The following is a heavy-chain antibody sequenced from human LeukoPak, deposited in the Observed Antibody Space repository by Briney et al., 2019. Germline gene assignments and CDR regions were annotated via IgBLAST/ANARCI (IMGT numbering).Heavy chain of an antibody. J-gene: IGHJ4*02. CDR1: GDSISSTSYF. CDR3: ARHKCSGIYCPFDY. CDR2: IYYSGTT. D-gene: IGHD2-15*01. Sequence: SETLSLTCTVSGDSISSTSYFWGWIRPPPGKGLEWIATIYYSGTTYYNPSLKGRVTISVDTSKNQFSLKLSSVSASDMAVYYCARHKCSGIYCPFDYWGQGTLVTVS. V-gene: IGHV4-39*01.